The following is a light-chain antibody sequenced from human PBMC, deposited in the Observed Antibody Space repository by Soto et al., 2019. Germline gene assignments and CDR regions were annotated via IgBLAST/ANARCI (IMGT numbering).Light chain of an antibody. V-gene: IGLV2-14*01. CDR2: DVI. CDR3: PPYPTPETLM. CDR1: SIDFGGCNY. Sequence: QSVLTQPASVSGSPGQSVTISCTGTSIDFGGCNYVSWYQQLPGKGPKVMIYDVINRPSGVSNRFSGSKSGHTASLTISGLQAGDDAVYYSPPYPTPETLMFRGRTKPNLL. J-gene: IGLJ3*02.